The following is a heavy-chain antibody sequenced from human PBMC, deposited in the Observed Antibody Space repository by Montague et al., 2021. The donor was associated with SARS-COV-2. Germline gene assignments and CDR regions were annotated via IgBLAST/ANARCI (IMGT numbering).Heavy chain of an antibody. CDR2: INQSGRT. D-gene: IGHD3-10*01. Sequence: SETLSLTCTVSGVSTSSRFYWTWIRQHPGKGLEWIGEINQSGRTNNNPSLKSRVIISVDTSKNQFSLKLSSVTAADTAVYYCARRGSSVWGVIVSAELDYWGQGIMVIVSS. CDR1: GVSTSSRFY. J-gene: IGHJ4*02. V-gene: IGHV4-34*01. CDR3: ARRGSSVWGVIVSAELDY.